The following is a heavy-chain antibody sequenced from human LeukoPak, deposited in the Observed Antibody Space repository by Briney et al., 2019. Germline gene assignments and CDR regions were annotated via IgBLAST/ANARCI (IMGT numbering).Heavy chain of an antibody. J-gene: IGHJ4*02. Sequence: VGSLRLSCAASGFTFSSYSMNWVRQAPGKGLEWVSSISSSSSYIYYADSVKGRFTISRDNAKNSLYLQMNSLRAEDTAVYYCARVKQWLVPALDYFDYWGQGTLVTVSS. D-gene: IGHD6-19*01. V-gene: IGHV3-21*01. CDR3: ARVKQWLVPALDYFDY. CDR2: ISSSSSYI. CDR1: GFTFSSYS.